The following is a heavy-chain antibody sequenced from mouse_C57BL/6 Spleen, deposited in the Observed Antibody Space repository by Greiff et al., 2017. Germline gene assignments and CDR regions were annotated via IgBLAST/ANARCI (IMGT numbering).Heavy chain of an antibody. V-gene: IGHV1-80*01. Sequence: VQLQQSGAELVKPGASVKISCKASGYAFSSYWMNWVKQRPGKGLEWIGQIYPGDGDTNYNGKFKGKATLTADKSSSTAYMQLSSLTSEDSAVYCCARSGYDYGDAMDYWGQGTSVTVSS. CDR3: ARSGYDYGDAMDY. J-gene: IGHJ4*01. CDR1: GYAFSSYW. D-gene: IGHD2-4*01. CDR2: IYPGDGDT.